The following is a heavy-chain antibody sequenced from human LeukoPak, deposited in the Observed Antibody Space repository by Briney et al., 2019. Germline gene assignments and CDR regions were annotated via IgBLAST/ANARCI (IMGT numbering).Heavy chain of an antibody. CDR1: GGSFSGYY. Sequence: SETLSLTCAVYGGSFSGYYWSWIRQPPGKGLEWIGEINHSGSTNYNPSLKSRDTISVDTSKNQFSLKLSSVTAADTAVYYCARSVEIEDENDSSGYSFDYWGQGTLVTVSS. J-gene: IGHJ4*02. CDR3: ARSVEIEDENDSSGYSFDY. CDR2: INHSGST. D-gene: IGHD3-22*01. V-gene: IGHV4-34*01.